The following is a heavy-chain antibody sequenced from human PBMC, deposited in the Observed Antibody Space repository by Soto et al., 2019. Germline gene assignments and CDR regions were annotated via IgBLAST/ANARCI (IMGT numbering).Heavy chain of an antibody. J-gene: IGHJ3*02. D-gene: IGHD6-25*01. CDR2: IYPGDSDT. CDR1: GYSFTNFW. V-gene: IGHV5-51*01. CDR3: ARGGYSGNSKDPFYI. Sequence: GESLKISCKASGYSFTNFWIGWVRQMPGKGLEWMGIIYPGDSDTRYSPSFQGQVTISADKSISTAYLQWSSLKASDTAMFYCARGGYSGNSKDPFYIWGPGTMVTVSS.